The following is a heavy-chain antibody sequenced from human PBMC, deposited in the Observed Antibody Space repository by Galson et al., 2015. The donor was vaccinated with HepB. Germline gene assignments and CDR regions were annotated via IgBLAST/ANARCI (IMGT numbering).Heavy chain of an antibody. CDR3: ARIRRGSYSGYYYYGMDV. CDR1: GFSLSTNGMC. D-gene: IGHD1-26*01. J-gene: IGHJ6*02. CDR2: IDWDDDK. Sequence: PALVKPTQTLTLTCTFSGFSLSTNGMCVSWIRQPPGKALEWLALIDWDDDKYYSTSLKTRLTISKDTSKNQVVLTMTNMDPVDTATYYCARIRRGSYSGYYYYGMDVWRQGTTVTVSS. V-gene: IGHV2-70*01.